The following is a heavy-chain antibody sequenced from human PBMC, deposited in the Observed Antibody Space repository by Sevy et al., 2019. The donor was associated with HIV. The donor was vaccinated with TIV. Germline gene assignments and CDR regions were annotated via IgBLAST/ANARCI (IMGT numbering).Heavy chain of an antibody. V-gene: IGHV4-59*08. CDR2: IYYSGTI. CDR1: GASISDYY. Sequence: SETLSLTYTVSGASISDYYWTWIRQPPGKALEWIGYIYYSGTISYNPSLKSRVTISGESSKNQISVMLISVTAADTSVYYGARFGDYYDSSGYYTPTAVVIWGKGTMVTVSS. J-gene: IGHJ3*02. D-gene: IGHD3-22*01. CDR3: ARFGDYYDSSGYYTPTAVVI.